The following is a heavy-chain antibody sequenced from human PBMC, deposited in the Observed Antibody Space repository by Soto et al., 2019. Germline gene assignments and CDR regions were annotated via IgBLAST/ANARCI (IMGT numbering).Heavy chain of an antibody. D-gene: IGHD4-4*01. Sequence: ASVKVSCKASGYTFTSYGISWGRQAPGQGLEWMGWISAYNGNTNYAQKLQGRVTMTTDTSTSTAYMELRSLRSDDTAVYYCARSYMTTDAFDIWGQGTMVTVSS. CDR2: ISAYNGNT. V-gene: IGHV1-18*01. CDR1: GYTFTSYG. J-gene: IGHJ3*02. CDR3: ARSYMTTDAFDI.